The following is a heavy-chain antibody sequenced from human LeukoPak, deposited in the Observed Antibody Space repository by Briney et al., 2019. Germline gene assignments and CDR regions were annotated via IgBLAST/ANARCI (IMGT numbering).Heavy chain of an antibody. V-gene: IGHV1-2*06. CDR1: GYTPTGYY. D-gene: IGHD4-11*01. CDR2: INPNSGGT. CDR3: AREQATVTARDYYYYMDV. Sequence: ASVKVSCKASGYTPTGYYMHCVRQAPGRGLEWMGRINPNSGGTNYTQKFQGRVTMTRDTSISTAYMELSRLRSDDTAVYYCAREQATVTARDYYYYMDVWGKGTTVTVSS. J-gene: IGHJ6*03.